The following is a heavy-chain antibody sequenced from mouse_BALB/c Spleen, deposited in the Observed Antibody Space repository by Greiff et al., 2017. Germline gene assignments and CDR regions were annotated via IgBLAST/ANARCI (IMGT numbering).Heavy chain of an antibody. CDR3: ARHDY. CDR1: GFTFSSYG. CDR2: ISSGGSYT. J-gene: IGHJ2*01. V-gene: IGHV5-6*01. Sequence: EVKLVESGGDLVKPGGSLKLSCAASGFTFSSYGMSWVRQTPDKRLEWVATISSGGSYTYYPDSVKGRFTISRDNAKNTLYLQMSSLKSEDTAMYYRARHDYWGQGTTLTVSS.